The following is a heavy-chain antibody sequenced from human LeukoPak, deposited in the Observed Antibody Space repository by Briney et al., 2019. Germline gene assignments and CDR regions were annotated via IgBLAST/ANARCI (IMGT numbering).Heavy chain of an antibody. CDR3: AKPSGSGVDY. Sequence: GGSLRLSCAASGFTFSSYGMHWVRQAPGKGLEWVAFIRSDGYHTYYADFVKGRFTITRDNSKNTLYLQMNSLRVEDMAVYYCAKPSGSGVDYWGRGTRVTASS. CDR1: GFTFSSYG. CDR2: IRSDGYHT. V-gene: IGHV3-30*02. J-gene: IGHJ4*02. D-gene: IGHD1-26*01.